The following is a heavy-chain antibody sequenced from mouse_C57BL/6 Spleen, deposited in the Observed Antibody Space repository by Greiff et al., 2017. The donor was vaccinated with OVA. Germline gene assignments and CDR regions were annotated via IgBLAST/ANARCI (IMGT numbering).Heavy chain of an antibody. Sequence: QVQLQQPGAELVRPGTSVKLSCKASGYTFTSYWMHWVKQRPGQGLEWIGVIDPSDSYTNYNQKFKGKATLTVDTSSSTAYMQLSSLTSEDSAVYYCARSGITTVKGNLAYWGQGTLVTVSA. CDR1: GYTFTSYW. D-gene: IGHD1-1*01. CDR2: IDPSDSYT. J-gene: IGHJ3*01. V-gene: IGHV1-59*01. CDR3: ARSGITTVKGNLAY.